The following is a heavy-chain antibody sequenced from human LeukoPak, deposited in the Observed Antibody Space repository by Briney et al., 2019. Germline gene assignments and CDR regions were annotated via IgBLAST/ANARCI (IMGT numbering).Heavy chain of an antibody. CDR3: AKPLGYCSGGSCIGYYYYGMDV. CDR1: GLTFSSYA. V-gene: IGHV3-23*01. CDR2: ISGSGGST. D-gene: IGHD2-15*01. Sequence: GGSLRLSCAASGLTFSSYAMSWVRQAPGKGLEWVSAISGSGGSTYYADSVKGRFTISRDNSKNTLYLQMNSLRAEDTAVYYCAKPLGYCSGGSCIGYYYYGMDVWGQGTTVTVSS. J-gene: IGHJ6*02.